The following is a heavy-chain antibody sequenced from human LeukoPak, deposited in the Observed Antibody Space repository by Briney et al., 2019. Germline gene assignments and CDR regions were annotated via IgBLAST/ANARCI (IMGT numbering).Heavy chain of an antibody. V-gene: IGHV4-59*08. D-gene: IGHD3-22*01. Sequence: SETLSLTCTVSGGSISSYYWSWIRQPPGKGLEWIGYIYYSGSTNYNPSLKSRVTISVDTSKNQFSLKLSSVTAADTAVYYCARLQSQGGYYDRPYWFDPWGQGTLVTVSS. CDR3: ARLQSQGGYYDRPYWFDP. CDR2: IYYSGST. J-gene: IGHJ5*02. CDR1: GGSISSYY.